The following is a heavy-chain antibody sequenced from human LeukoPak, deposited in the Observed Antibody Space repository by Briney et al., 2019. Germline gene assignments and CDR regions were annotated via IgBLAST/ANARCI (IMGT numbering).Heavy chain of an antibody. CDR3: ARDYTLTLGTTTYFQH. CDR2: INTNTGNP. D-gene: IGHD1-7*01. CDR1: GYIFDIYA. Sequence: GASVKVSCKASGYIFDIYALIWVRRAPGQGRELMGWINTNTGNPTYAQGFTGRFVFSLDTSVSTAYLQISSLKAEDTAVYYCARDYTLTLGTTTYFQHWGQGTLVTVSS. V-gene: IGHV7-4-1*02. J-gene: IGHJ1*01.